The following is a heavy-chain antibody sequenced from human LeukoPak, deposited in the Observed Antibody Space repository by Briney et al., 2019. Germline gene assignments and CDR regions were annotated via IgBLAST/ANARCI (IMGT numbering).Heavy chain of an antibody. CDR2: ISSSGSTI. D-gene: IGHD2-2*01. V-gene: IGHV3-48*03. J-gene: IGHJ4*02. CDR1: GFTFSSYE. CDR3: ARGVVPAANVDFGFDY. Sequence: GGSLRLSCAASGFTFSSYEINWVRQAPGKGLEWVSYISSSGSTIYYADSVKGRFTISRDNAKNSLYLQMNSLRAEDTAVYYCARGVVPAANVDFGFDYWGQGTLVTVSS.